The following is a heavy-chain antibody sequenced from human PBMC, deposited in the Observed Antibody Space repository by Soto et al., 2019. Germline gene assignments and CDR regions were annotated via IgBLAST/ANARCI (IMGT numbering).Heavy chain of an antibody. D-gene: IGHD3-22*01. V-gene: IGHV3-23*01. CDR1: GFTFSSYA. Sequence: GGSLRLSCAASGFTFSSYAMSWVRQAPGKGLEWVSAISGSGGSTYYADSVEGRFTISRDNSKNTLYLQMNSLRAEDTAVYYCAKSNYYDSSGYYLPFDYWGQGTLVTVSS. J-gene: IGHJ4*02. CDR3: AKSNYYDSSGYYLPFDY. CDR2: ISGSGGST.